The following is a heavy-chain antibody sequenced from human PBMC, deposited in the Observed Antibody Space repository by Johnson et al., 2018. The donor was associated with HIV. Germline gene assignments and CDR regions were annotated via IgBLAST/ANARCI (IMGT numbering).Heavy chain of an antibody. CDR1: GFTFRSYS. D-gene: IGHD6-19*01. J-gene: IGHJ3*02. Sequence: QVQLVESGGGVVQPGRSLRLSCAASGFTFRSYSMHWVRQAPGKGLEWVSVIYSGGSTYYADSVKGRFTISRDNSKNTLYLQMNSLRAEDTAGYYWAKGGAVAGTRDAFDIWGQGTMVTVSS. CDR3: AKGGAVAGTRDAFDI. V-gene: IGHV3-NL1*01. CDR2: IYSGGST.